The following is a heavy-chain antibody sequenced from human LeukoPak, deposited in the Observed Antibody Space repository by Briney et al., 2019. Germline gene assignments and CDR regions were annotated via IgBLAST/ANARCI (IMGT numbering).Heavy chain of an antibody. J-gene: IGHJ4*02. V-gene: IGHV4-38-2*02. Sequence: SETLSLTCTVSGYSISSGYHWGWIRQPPGKGLEWIGSIYHSGSTYYNPSLKSRVTISVDTSKNQFSLKLRSVTAADTAVYYCARAMGSVLLWFGELLDYWGQGTLVTVSS. D-gene: IGHD3-10*01. CDR1: GYSISSGYH. CDR3: ARAMGSVLLWFGELLDY. CDR2: IYHSGST.